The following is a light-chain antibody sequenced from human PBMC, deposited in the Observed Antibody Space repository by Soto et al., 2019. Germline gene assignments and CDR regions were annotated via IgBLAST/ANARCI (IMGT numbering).Light chain of an antibody. V-gene: IGKV3-11*01. J-gene: IGKJ3*01. CDR2: DAS. CDR1: QSVSSY. Sequence: EIVLTQSPATLSLSPGERATLSCRASQSVSSYLAWYQQKPGQAPRLLIYDASNRATGIPARFSGSGSGTDFTLTISSLEPEDFGVYYCQQRSDWLTFGPGTKVDIK. CDR3: QQRSDWLT.